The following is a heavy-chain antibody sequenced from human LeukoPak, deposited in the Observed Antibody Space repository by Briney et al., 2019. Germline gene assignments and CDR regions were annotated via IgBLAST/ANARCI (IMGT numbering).Heavy chain of an antibody. D-gene: IGHD3-10*01. Sequence: ASVKVSCKASGYTFTGYGISWVRQAPGQGLEWMGWISAYNGNTNYAQKLQGSVTMTTDTSTSTAYMELRSLRSDDTAVYYCAREDYYYGSGSYYKGGYNWFDPWGQGTLVTVSS. J-gene: IGHJ5*02. CDR3: AREDYYYGSGSYYKGGYNWFDP. CDR1: GYTFTGYG. CDR2: ISAYNGNT. V-gene: IGHV1-18*01.